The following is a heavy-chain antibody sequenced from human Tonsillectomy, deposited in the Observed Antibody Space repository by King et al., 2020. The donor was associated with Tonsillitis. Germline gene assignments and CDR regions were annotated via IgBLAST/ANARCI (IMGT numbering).Heavy chain of an antibody. CDR2: ISGTGSTK. Sequence: VQLVESGGGLVQPGGSLRLSCAVSGFSFSSYEMNWVRQAPGKGLEWVSYISGTGSTKYYADSVKGRFTISRDNAKNSVDLQMNSLRVEDTALYYCARGGFSLRGFDYWGPGILVTVSS. V-gene: IGHV3-48*03. CDR3: ARGGFSLRGFDY. CDR1: GFSFSSYE. D-gene: IGHD2/OR15-2a*01. J-gene: IGHJ4*02.